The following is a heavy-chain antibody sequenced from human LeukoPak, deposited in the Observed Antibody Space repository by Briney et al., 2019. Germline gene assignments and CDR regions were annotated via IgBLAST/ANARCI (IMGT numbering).Heavy chain of an antibody. CDR3: VRGSIVWGMDV. D-gene: IGHD2-8*01. CDR1: GDNVSSNNAG. J-gene: IGHJ6*02. V-gene: IGHV6-1*01. Sequence: SQTLSLTCAISGDNVSSNNAGWNWIRQSPSRGLEWLGRTYYRSKWYNDYAVSVKSRITINPDTPKNQFSLHLNSVTPEDTAVYYCVRGSIVWGMDVWGHGTTVTVSS. CDR2: TYYRSKWYN.